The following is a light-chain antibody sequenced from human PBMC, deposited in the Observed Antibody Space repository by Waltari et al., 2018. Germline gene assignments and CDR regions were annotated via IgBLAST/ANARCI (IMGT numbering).Light chain of an antibody. CDR1: QSVSNS. V-gene: IGKV3-11*01. J-gene: IGKJ5*01. CDR2: DAS. Sequence: EVVLTQSPATLSLSPGERATLACRASQSVSNSLAWYRQKPGQAPSLLIYDASTRAAGIPDRFSGSGSGIDFTLTIISLEPEDFAVYYCQLRTGWPMTFGQGTRLEIK. CDR3: QLRTGWPMT.